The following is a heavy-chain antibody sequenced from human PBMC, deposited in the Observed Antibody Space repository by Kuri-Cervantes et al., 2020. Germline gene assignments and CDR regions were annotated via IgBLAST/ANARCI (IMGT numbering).Heavy chain of an antibody. CDR2: MNPNSGNT. Sequence: ASVKVSCKASGYTFTSYDINWVRQATGQGLEWMGWMNPNSGNTGYAQKFQGRVTMTRNTSIRTAYMELSSLRSEDTAVYYCARRPIAARYYYYYGMDVWGQGTTVTVSS. CDR3: ARRPIAARYYYYYGMDV. D-gene: IGHD6-6*01. J-gene: IGHJ6*02. V-gene: IGHV1-8*01. CDR1: GYTFTSYD.